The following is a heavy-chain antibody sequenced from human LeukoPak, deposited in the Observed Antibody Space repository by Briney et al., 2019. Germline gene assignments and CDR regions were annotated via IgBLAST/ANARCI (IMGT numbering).Heavy chain of an antibody. CDR2: IYYSGNT. D-gene: IGHD6-6*01. V-gene: IGHV4-39*01. Sequence: PSETLSLTCTVSGGSISSSSDYWGWIRQPPGKGLEWIGSIYYSGNTYYNPSLKSRVTISLDTSKNQFSLKLSSVTAADTAVYYCARQSDRAIAIAARPGNYFDYWGQGTLVTVSS. CDR1: GGSISSSSDY. CDR3: ARQSDRAIAIAARPGNYFDY. J-gene: IGHJ4*02.